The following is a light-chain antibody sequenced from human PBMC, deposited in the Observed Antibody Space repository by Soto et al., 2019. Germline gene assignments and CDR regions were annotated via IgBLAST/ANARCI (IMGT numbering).Light chain of an antibody. V-gene: IGLV2-14*01. CDR2: DVS. CDR1: SSDVGGYNY. Sequence: QSALTQPASVSGSPGQSITISCTGTSSDVGGYNYVSWYQQHTGKAPKLMIYDVSNRPSGVSNRFAVSKSGNTASLTISGLQAQDESDYYCSSYTSSSLYVLGTGTKLTVL. J-gene: IGLJ1*01. CDR3: SSYTSSSLYV.